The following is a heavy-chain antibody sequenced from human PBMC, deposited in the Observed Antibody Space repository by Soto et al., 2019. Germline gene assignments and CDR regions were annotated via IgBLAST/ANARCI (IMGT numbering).Heavy chain of an antibody. CDR3: AREHCSSTNCNRRAFDI. V-gene: IGHV1-69*13. J-gene: IGHJ3*02. CDR2: IIPIFGTA. CDR1: GGTFSSYA. D-gene: IGHD2-2*01. Sequence: SVKVSCKASGGTFSSYAISSVRQAPGQGLEGMGGIIPIFGTANYAQKVQCRVTITADESTSTAYMELSSQRSEDTAGYYCAREHCSSTNCNRRAFDIWGKRTKVTVSS.